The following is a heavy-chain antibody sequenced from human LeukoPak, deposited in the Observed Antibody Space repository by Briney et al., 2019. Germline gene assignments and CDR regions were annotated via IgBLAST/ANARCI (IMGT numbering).Heavy chain of an antibody. CDR2: ISYDGSKK. V-gene: IGHV3-30*18. D-gene: IGHD2-21*01. CDR1: GFTFSNYG. J-gene: IGHJ4*02. CDR3: AKDRAGGANSYYLDN. Sequence: PGRSLRLSCGASGFTFSNYGMHWVRQAPGKGLEWVAVISYDGSKKYYAEPAKGRFTISRENSKSTLFLQMNSLRPEDTDVYYCAKDRAGGANSYYLDNWGQGTLVTVSS.